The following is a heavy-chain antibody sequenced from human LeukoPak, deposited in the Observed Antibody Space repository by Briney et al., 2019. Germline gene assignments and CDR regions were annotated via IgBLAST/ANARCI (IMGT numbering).Heavy chain of an antibody. Sequence: GASVKVSCKASGYTFTSYDINWVRQATGQGLEWMGWMNPNSGNTGYAQKFQGRVTMTRNTSISTAYMELNSLRSEDTAVYYCARGAVSRDCTGGSCYHLDIWGQGTMVTVSS. CDR2: MNPNSGNT. V-gene: IGHV1-8*01. CDR1: GYTFTSYD. D-gene: IGHD2-15*01. J-gene: IGHJ3*02. CDR3: ARGAVSRDCTGGSCYHLDI.